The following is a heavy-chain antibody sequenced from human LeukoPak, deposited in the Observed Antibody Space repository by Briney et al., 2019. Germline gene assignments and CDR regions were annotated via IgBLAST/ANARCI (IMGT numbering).Heavy chain of an antibody. J-gene: IGHJ3*02. Sequence: PGGSLRLSCAASGFTVSSNYMSWVRQAPGKGLEWVSVIYSGGSTYYADSVKGRFTISRDNSKNTLYLQMNSLRAEDTAVCYCAARSFPSRYCSGGSCYKAFDIWGQGTMVTVSS. CDR3: AARSFPSRYCSGGSCYKAFDI. D-gene: IGHD2-15*01. V-gene: IGHV3-66*01. CDR2: IYSGGST. CDR1: GFTVSSNY.